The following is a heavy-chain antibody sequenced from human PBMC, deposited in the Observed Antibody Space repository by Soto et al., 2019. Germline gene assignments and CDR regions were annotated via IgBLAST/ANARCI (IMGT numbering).Heavy chain of an antibody. Sequence: EVQLVESGGGLVQPGGSLRLSCAASGFTFSSYWMSWVRQAPGKGLEWVANIKQDGSEKYYVDSVKGRFTISRDNAKNSLYLQMNSLRAEDTAVYYCARPIAAAGRGTFDYWGQGTLVTVSS. CDR1: GFTFSSYW. D-gene: IGHD6-13*01. CDR3: ARPIAAAGRGTFDY. CDR2: IKQDGSEK. V-gene: IGHV3-7*01. J-gene: IGHJ4*02.